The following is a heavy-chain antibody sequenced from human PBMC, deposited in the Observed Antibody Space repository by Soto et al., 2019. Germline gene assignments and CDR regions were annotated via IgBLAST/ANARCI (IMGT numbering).Heavy chain of an antibody. D-gene: IGHD6-13*01. CDR3: AKIAVAVPGTVYGY. CDR2: ISYDGSNK. J-gene: IGHJ4*02. V-gene: IGHV3-30-3*02. Sequence: PGGSLRLSCAASGFTFSSYAMHWVRQAPGKGLEWVAVISYDGSNKYYADSVKGRFTVSRDKSKNTLFLQMNSLRADDTAIYYCAKIAVAVPGTVYGYWGQGTLVTVSS. CDR1: GFTFSSYA.